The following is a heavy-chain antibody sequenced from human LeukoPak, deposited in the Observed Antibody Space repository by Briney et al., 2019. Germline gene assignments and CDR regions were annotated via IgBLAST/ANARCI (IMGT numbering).Heavy chain of an antibody. CDR3: AKGALRYCSSTSCYGRFDY. V-gene: IGHV3-30*18. CDR2: ISYDGSNK. J-gene: IGHJ4*02. D-gene: IGHD2-2*01. Sequence: GGPLRLSCAASGFTFSSYGMHWVRQAPGKGLEWVAVISYDGSNKYYADSVKGRFTISRDNSKNTLYLQMNSLRAEDTAVYYCAKGALRYCSSTSCYGRFDYWGQGTLVTVSS. CDR1: GFTFSSYG.